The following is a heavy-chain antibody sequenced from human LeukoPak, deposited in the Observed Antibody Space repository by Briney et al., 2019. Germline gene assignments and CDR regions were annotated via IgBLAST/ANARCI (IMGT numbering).Heavy chain of an antibody. V-gene: IGHV3-74*01. J-gene: IGHJ4*01. CDR2: INTNGDSA. D-gene: IGHD5-24*01. Sequence: GGSLRLTCAVSGFKFSSYWMNWVRQVPGKGLVWVAHINTNGDSANYADSVKGRFTISRDNAKSTLSLQMNSLRAEDTAIYYCVRDNAYTFDYWGQGTLVTVSS. CDR1: GFKFSSYW. CDR3: VRDNAYTFDY.